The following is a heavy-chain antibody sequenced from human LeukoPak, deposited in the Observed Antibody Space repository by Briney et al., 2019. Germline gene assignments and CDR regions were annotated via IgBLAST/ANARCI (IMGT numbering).Heavy chain of an antibody. D-gene: IGHD3-3*01. CDR3: AKDPGRNVRFLEWLLSFDY. Sequence: PGGSLRLSCAASGFTFSNYAMSWVRQAPGKGLEWVSAISGSGVGTYHADSVKGRFTISRDNSKNTLYLQMNGLRAEDTAVYYCAKDPGRNVRFLEWLLSFDYWGQGTLVTVSS. CDR2: ISGSGVGT. CDR1: GFTFSNYA. V-gene: IGHV3-23*01. J-gene: IGHJ4*02.